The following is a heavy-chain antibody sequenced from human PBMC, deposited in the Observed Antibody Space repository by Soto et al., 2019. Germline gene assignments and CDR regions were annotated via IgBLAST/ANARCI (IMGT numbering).Heavy chain of an antibody. CDR3: ARSPGTTGWYFDY. CDR1: GYTFTGYY. D-gene: IGHD1-7*01. Sequence: GASVKVSCKASGYTFTGYYMHWVRQAPGQGLEWMGWINPNSGGTNYAQKFQGWVTMTRDTSISTAYMELSRLRFDDTAVYYCARSPGTTGWYFDYWGQGTLVTVSS. J-gene: IGHJ4*02. CDR2: INPNSGGT. V-gene: IGHV1-2*04.